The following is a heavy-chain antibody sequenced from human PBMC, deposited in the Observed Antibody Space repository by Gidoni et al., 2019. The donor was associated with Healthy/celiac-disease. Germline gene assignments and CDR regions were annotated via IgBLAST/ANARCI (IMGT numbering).Heavy chain of an antibody. J-gene: IGHJ6*03. Sequence: QLQLQESGPGLVKPSETLSLTCTVSGGSISSSSYYWGWIRQPPGKGLEWIGSIYYSGSTYYNPSLKSRVTISVDTSKNQFSLKLSSVTAADTAVYYCARQAIVVVTATPTYYYMDVWGKGTTVTVSS. D-gene: IGHD2-21*02. V-gene: IGHV4-39*01. CDR2: IYYSGST. CDR3: ARQAIVVVTATPTYYYMDV. CDR1: GGSISSSSYY.